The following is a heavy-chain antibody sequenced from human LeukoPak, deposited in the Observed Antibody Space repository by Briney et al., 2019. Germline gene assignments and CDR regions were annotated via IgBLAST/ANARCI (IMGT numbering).Heavy chain of an antibody. CDR3: ARHYFESSGFYQPPGY. J-gene: IGHJ4*02. CDR1: LGSISSSTYY. Sequence: PSETLSLTCTVSLGSISSSTYYSGWVRHPPGKCLEWIGSIYYSGSTYYNPSIQSRVTIAVDTSRNQFSLKLSSVTAADTAVYYCARHYFESSGFYQPPGYWGQGTLVSVSS. CDR2: IYYSGST. D-gene: IGHD3-22*01. V-gene: IGHV4-39*01.